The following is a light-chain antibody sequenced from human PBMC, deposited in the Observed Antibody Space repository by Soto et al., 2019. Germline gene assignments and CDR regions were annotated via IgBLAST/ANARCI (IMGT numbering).Light chain of an antibody. CDR2: GAS. J-gene: IGKJ1*01. Sequence: EIVMTQSPATLYVSPGERATLSCRASQSVSGNLAWYQQKPGQAPRLLIYGASTRATGIPARFSGSGSGTEFTLTISSLQSEDFAVYYCQQYNKWPPWTFGQGTKVEIK. CDR3: QQYNKWPPWT. CDR1: QSVSGN. V-gene: IGKV3-15*01.